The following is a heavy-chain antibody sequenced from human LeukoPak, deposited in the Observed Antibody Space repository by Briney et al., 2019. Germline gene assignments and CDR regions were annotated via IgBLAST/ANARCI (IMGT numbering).Heavy chain of an antibody. V-gene: IGHV3-23*01. CDR1: GFTFSTYA. J-gene: IGHJ4*02. Sequence: GGSLRLSCAASGFTFSTYAMRWVRQAPGKGLEWVSGISGSGGSTYYADSVKGRFTISRDNSKNTLYLQMSSLRAEDTAVYFCARHTTVGTPSIDYWGQGTLVTVSS. CDR3: ARHTTVGTPSIDY. D-gene: IGHD4-23*01. CDR2: ISGSGGST.